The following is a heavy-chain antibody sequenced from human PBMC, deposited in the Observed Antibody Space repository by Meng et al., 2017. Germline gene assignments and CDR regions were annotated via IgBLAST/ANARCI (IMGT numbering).Heavy chain of an antibody. CDR1: GCTFTGYY. CDR3: ARDSATGDF. D-gene: IGHD5-12*01. CDR2: INPNGGGT. V-gene: IGHV1-2*06. Sequence: QLQLVQSGAGVKRPGSSVKVSCKASGCTFTGYYMHWVRQAPGQGLEWMGRINPNGGGTNYAQKFQGRVTMTRDTSISTAYMELSRLISDDTAVYYCARDSATGDFWGQGTLVTVSS. J-gene: IGHJ4*02.